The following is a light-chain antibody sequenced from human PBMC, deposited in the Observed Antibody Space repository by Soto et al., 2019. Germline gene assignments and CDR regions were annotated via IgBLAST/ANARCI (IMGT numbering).Light chain of an antibody. CDR3: QQAYSFVT. Sequence: DIQMTQSPSSVAAVVGDRVTITCRASQDISTWLAWYQQKPGKAPQLLIYSASTLQSGVPPRFSGSGSGTDFTLTITNLQPEDFATYFCQQAYSFVTFGGGTKVEMK. J-gene: IGKJ4*01. V-gene: IGKV1-12*01. CDR2: SAS. CDR1: QDISTW.